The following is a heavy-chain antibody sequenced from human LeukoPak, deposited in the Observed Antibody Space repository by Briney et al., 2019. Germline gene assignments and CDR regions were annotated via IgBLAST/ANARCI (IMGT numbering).Heavy chain of an antibody. CDR3: ARHWETSSWYVDY. D-gene: IGHD6-13*01. J-gene: IGHJ4*02. V-gene: IGHV4-59*08. Sequence: SETLSLTCTVSGGSISSYYWSWIRQPPGKGLEWIGYIYYSGSTNYNPSLKSRVTISVDTSKNPLSLKLSSVTAADTAVYYCARHWETSSWYVDYWGQGTLVTVSS. CDR1: GGSISSYY. CDR2: IYYSGST.